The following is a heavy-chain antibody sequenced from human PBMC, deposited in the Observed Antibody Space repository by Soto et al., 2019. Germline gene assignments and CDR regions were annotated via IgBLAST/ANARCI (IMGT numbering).Heavy chain of an antibody. D-gene: IGHD6-13*01. V-gene: IGHV3-21*01. Sequence: EVQLVESGGGLVKPGGSLRLSCAASGFTFSSYSMNWVRQAPGKGLEWVSSISSSSSYIYYADSVKGRFTISRDNAKNSLYLQMNSLRAEDTAVYYCARDLQQLLRYYYYGMDVWGQGTTVTVSS. CDR2: ISSSSSYI. CDR1: GFTFSSYS. CDR3: ARDLQQLLRYYYYGMDV. J-gene: IGHJ6*02.